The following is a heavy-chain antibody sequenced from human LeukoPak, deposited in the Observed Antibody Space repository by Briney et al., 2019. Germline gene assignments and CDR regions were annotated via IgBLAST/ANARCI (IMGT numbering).Heavy chain of an antibody. CDR2: ISSSSSSI. CDR3: ARDRSYGSGGYYYMDV. Sequence: GGSLRLSCAASGFTFSSYSMNWVRQAPGKGLEWVSSISSSSSSIYYADSVKGRFTISRDNAKNSLYLQMNSLRAEDTAVYYCARDRSYGSGGYYYMDVWGKGTTVTVSS. CDR1: GFTFSSYS. D-gene: IGHD3-10*01. J-gene: IGHJ6*03. V-gene: IGHV3-21*01.